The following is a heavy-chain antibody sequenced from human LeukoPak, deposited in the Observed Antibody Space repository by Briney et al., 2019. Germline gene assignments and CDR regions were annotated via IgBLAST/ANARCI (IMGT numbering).Heavy chain of an antibody. CDR3: ARESLGGSWFDY. J-gene: IGHJ4*02. Sequence: GGSLRLSCAASRFTFSSYTMHWVRQAPGKGLEWVAIISYDGSSKYYADSVKGRFTLSRDNSKNMLYLQMNSLRADDTAVYYCARESLGGSWFDYWGQGTLVTVSS. CDR2: ISYDGSSK. CDR1: RFTFSSYT. V-gene: IGHV3-30*04. D-gene: IGHD6-13*01.